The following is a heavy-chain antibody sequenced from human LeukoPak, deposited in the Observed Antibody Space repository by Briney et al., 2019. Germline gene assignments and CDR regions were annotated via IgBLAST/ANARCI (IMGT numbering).Heavy chain of an antibody. J-gene: IGHJ4*02. D-gene: IGHD3-10*01. CDR2: VYYSGRT. Sequence: SETLSLTCTVSGDSIITYYWSWIRQAPGKGLEWFGIVYYSGRTSYNPSLKSRVTISGDTSKNQFSLKLTSVTAADTAVYYCAGFASGTMRDYWGQGTLVTVSS. V-gene: IGHV4-59*04. CDR3: AGFASGTMRDY. CDR1: GDSIITYY.